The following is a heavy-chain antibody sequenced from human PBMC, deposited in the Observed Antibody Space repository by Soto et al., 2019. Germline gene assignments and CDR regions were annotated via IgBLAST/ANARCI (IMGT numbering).Heavy chain of an antibody. CDR3: AVGGTVTASGDY. D-gene: IGHD2-21*02. CDR2: ISSSSSYI. CDR1: GFTFSSYS. J-gene: IGHJ4*02. Sequence: PGGSLRLSCAASGFTFSSYSMNWVRQAPGKGLEWVSSISSSSSYIYYADSVKGRFTISRDNAKNSLYLQMNSLRAEDTAVYYCAVGGTVTASGDYWGQGTLVTVSS. V-gene: IGHV3-21*01.